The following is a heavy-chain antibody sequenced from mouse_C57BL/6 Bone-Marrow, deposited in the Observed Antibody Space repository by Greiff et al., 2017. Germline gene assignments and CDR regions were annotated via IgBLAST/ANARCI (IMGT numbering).Heavy chain of an antibody. CDR3: ARPYYSNYWYFDG. CDR1: GYTFTSYW. Sequence: QVQLKQPGAELVKPGASVTMSCKASGYTFTSYWITWVKQRPGQGLEWIGDIYPGSGSTNYNEKFKCKATLTVDTSSSTAYMQLRSLTSEDSAGYYCARPYYSNYWYFDGWGTGTTVTVSS. CDR2: IYPGSGST. D-gene: IGHD2-5*01. V-gene: IGHV1-55*01. J-gene: IGHJ1*03.